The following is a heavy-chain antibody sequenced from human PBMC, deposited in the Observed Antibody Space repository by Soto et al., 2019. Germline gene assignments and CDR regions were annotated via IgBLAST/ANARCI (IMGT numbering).Heavy chain of an antibody. CDR2: IIPIFGTA. CDR1: GGTFSSYA. J-gene: IGHJ6*02. V-gene: IGHV1-69*13. CDR3: ARDVMGSGADRLYYYYGMDV. Sequence: ASVKVSCKASGGTFSSYAISWVRQAPGQGLEWMGGIIPIFGTANYAQKFQGRVTITADESTSTAYMELSSLRSEDTAVYYCARDVMGSGADRLYYYYGMDVWG. D-gene: IGHD3-10*01.